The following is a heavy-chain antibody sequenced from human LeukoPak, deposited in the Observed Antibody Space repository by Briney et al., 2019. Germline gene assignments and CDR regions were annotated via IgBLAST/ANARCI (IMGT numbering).Heavy chain of an antibody. D-gene: IGHD6-13*01. CDR3: AHRLIAAEPNWFDP. V-gene: IGHV2-5*02. CDR1: GFSLSTSGVG. J-gene: IGHJ5*02. Sequence: SGPTLVKPTQTLTLTCTFSGFSLSTSGVGVGWVRQPPGKALEWLALIYWDDDKRYSPSLKSRLTITKDTSKNQVVLTMTNMDAVDTATYYCAHRLIAAEPNWFDPWGQGTLVTVSS. CDR2: IYWDDDK.